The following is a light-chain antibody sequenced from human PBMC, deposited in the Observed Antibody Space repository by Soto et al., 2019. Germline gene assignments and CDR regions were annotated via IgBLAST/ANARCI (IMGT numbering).Light chain of an antibody. V-gene: IGKV1-33*01. CDR2: DAS. J-gene: IGKJ4*01. Sequence: DIQMTQSPSSLSACVGDRVAITCQASQDIKNYLNWYQQKSGKAPKLLIYDASDLETGVPSRFSGSGSGTDFTFTINSLQPEDIATYYCQQYDNLPLTFGGGTTVDIK. CDR3: QQYDNLPLT. CDR1: QDIKNY.